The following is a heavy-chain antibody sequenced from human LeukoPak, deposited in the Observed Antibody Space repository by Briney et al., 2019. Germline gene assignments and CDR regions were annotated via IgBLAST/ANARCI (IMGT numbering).Heavy chain of an antibody. CDR2: ISSSRSYT. V-gene: IGHV3-11*06. Sequence: PGGSLRLSCAASGFIFSDYYMTWICQAPGKGLEWVSDISSSRSYTNYADSVKGRFTISRDNARNSLYLQMKSLRADDTAVYYCASGGGGMVIGDYWGQGTLVTVSS. J-gene: IGHJ4*02. D-gene: IGHD3-16*01. CDR3: ASGGGGMVIGDY. CDR1: GFIFSDYY.